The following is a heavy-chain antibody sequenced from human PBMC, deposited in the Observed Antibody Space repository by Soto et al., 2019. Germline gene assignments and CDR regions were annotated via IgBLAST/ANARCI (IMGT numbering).Heavy chain of an antibody. J-gene: IGHJ3*01. CDR3: ARDIGGVSASDAFDV. CDR2: INSDGSTT. Sequence: EVQLVESGGGLVQPGGSLRLSCAASGFTFSHYWMHWVRQTPGKGLVWISRINSDGSTTSSADSVRGRISMSRDNAQNSLYLQINSLRADDTAVYFCARDIGGVSASDAFDVWGHGTMVTVSS. V-gene: IGHV3-74*01. D-gene: IGHD2-21*01. CDR1: GFTFSHYW.